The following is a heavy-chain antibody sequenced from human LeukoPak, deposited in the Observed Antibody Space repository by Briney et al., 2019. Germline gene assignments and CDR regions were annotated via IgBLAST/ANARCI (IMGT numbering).Heavy chain of an antibody. CDR1: GGSISSGGFY. CDR3: ARGTTDGYSYGRFDY. Sequence: PSQTLSLTCTVSGGSISSGGFYWSWVRKHPGKGLDWLGYIYYSGTTYYNPSLKSRVTFSVDTSKNQFSLKLNPVTAADTALYYCARGTTDGYSYGRFDYWGQGTLVTVSS. V-gene: IGHV4-31*03. J-gene: IGHJ4*02. CDR2: IYYSGTT. D-gene: IGHD5-18*01.